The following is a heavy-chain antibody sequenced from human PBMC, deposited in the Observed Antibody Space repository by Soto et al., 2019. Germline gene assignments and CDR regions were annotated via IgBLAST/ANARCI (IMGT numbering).Heavy chain of an antibody. CDR3: ARRKAVPNFYYYYGMDV. CDR2: ISSSSSTI. Sequence: GGSLRLSCAASGFTFSTYSMNWVRQAPGKGLEWVSYISSSSSTIFYTDSVKGRFTVSRDNAKNSLYLQMNSLKASDTAMYYCARRKAVPNFYYYYGMDVWGQGTTVTVSS. V-gene: IGHV3-48*01. CDR1: GFTFSTYS. D-gene: IGHD4-17*01. J-gene: IGHJ6*02.